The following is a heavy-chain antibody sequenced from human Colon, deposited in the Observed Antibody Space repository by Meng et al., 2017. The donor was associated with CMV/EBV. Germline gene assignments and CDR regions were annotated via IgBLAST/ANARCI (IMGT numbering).Heavy chain of an antibody. CDR1: TSYS. CDR3: TKGARTSVQPWPARWFPCDY. CDR2: IDPDNEST. D-gene: IGHD2-15*01. V-gene: IGHV1-46*01. J-gene: IGHJ4*02. Sequence: TSYSITWVCQAPGQGLQWMGVIDPDNESTAYAQKFKGRVTMTRDTSTSTVYMELSSLTSEDTAVYYCTKGARTSVQPWPARWFPCDYWGQGTLVTVSS.